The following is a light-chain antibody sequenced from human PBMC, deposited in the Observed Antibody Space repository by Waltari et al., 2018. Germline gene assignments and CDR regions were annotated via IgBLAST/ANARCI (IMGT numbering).Light chain of an antibody. CDR3: SSYTSSSTYV. V-gene: IGLV2-14*01. CDR1: SSHDGGYNY. J-gene: IGLJ1*01. Sequence: QSALTQPASVSGSPGQSITISCTGTSSHDGGYNYVSWYQQHPGKAPKLMIYDVSKRPSGVSNRFSGSKSGNTASLTISGLQAEDEADYYCSSYTSSSTYVFGTGTKVTVL. CDR2: DVS.